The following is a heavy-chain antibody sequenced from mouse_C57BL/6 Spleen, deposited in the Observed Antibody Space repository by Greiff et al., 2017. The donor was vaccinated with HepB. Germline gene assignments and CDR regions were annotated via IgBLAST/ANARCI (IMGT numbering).Heavy chain of an antibody. J-gene: IGHJ3*01. CDR3: ASDYGSSRLAY. Sequence: EVQLQQSGAELVKPGASVKLSCTASGFNIKDYYMHWVKQRTEQGLEWIGRIDPEDGETKYAQKFQGKATITADTSSNTAYLQLSSLTSEDAAVYYCASDYGSSRLAYWGQGTLVTVSA. CDR1: GFNIKDYY. CDR2: IDPEDGET. D-gene: IGHD1-1*01. V-gene: IGHV14-2*01.